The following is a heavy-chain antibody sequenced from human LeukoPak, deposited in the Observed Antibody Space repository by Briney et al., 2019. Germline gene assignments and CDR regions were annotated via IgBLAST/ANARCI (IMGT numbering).Heavy chain of an antibody. CDR3: ARLAAEYYYYMDV. V-gene: IGHV4-39*01. J-gene: IGHJ6*03. D-gene: IGHD6-13*01. CDR2: MLYSGST. Sequence: PSETLSLTCTISTGPINSRNYYWGWIRQPPGKGLEWIVSMLYSGSTYYNRTLRSPVPLPVAMANNQFSLKLRSVTAADTSVYYCARLAAEYYYYMDVWGTGTAVTISS. CDR1: TGPINSRNYY.